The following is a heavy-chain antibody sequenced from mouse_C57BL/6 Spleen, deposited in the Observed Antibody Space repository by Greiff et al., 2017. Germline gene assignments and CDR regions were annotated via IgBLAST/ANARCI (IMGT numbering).Heavy chain of an antibody. CDR1: GYAFSSYW. CDR3: ARAGDYYGPWFAY. J-gene: IGHJ3*01. D-gene: IGHD1-1*01. CDR2: IYPGDGDT. Sequence: VQRVESGAELVKPGASVKISCKASGYAFSSYWMNWVKQRPGKGLEWIGQIYPGDGDTNYNGKFKGKATLTADKSSSTAYMQLSSLTSEDSAVYFCARAGDYYGPWFAYWGQGTLVTVSA. V-gene: IGHV1-80*01.